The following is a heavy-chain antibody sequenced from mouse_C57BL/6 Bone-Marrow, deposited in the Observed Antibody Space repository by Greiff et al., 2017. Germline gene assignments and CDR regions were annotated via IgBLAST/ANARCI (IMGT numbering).Heavy chain of an antibody. V-gene: IGHV5-17*01. J-gene: IGHJ3*01. CDR2: ISSGSSTI. Sequence: EVKLVESGGGLVKPGGSLKLSCAASGFTFSDYGMHWVRQAPEKGLEWVAYISSGSSTIYYADTVKGRFTISRDNAKNTPFLQMTSLRSEDTAMYYCARDYDYDDGAWFAYWSQGALVTISA. CDR1: GFTFSDYG. CDR3: ARDYDYDDGAWFAY. D-gene: IGHD2-4*01.